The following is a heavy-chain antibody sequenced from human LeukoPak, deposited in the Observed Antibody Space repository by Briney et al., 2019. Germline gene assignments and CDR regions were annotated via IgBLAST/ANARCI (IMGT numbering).Heavy chain of an antibody. CDR2: ISNSGDTM. CDR3: ARRAPYGYRTFFDY. V-gene: IGHV3-11*01. J-gene: IGHJ4*02. Sequence: GGSLRLSCAASGFTFSNYYMSWIRQAPGKGLEWISYISNSGDTMYYADSVEGRFTISRDNAKNSLYLQMNSLRAEDTAVYYCARRAPYGYRTFFDYWGQGTLVTVSS. D-gene: IGHD5-18*01. CDR1: GFTFSNYY.